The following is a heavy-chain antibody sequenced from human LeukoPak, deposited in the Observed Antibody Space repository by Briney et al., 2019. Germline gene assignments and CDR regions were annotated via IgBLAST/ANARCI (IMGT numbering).Heavy chain of an antibody. J-gene: IGHJ4*02. CDR3: ARESGAFSPFGF. D-gene: IGHD1-26*01. V-gene: IGHV4-4*02. CDR1: GGFILTTNW. Sequence: PSETLSLTCAVSGGFILTTNWWSWVRQTPGKGLEWIGEVHLSGASNYNPSLKSRVSMSIDKSKNQLSLKLTSVTAADTAMYYCARESGAFSPFGFWGQGTLVTVSS. CDR2: VHLSGAS.